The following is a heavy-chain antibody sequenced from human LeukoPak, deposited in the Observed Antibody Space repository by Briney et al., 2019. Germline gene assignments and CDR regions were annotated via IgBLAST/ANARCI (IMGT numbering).Heavy chain of an antibody. J-gene: IGHJ3*02. Sequence: PSETLSLTCIVSGGSMSSYYWSWIRQPPGKGLEWIGYVSYSGSTNYNPSLKSRVTISVDTSKTQFSLKLSSVTAADTAVYYCARGGGYCSSTSCYYDAFDIWGQGTMVTVSS. V-gene: IGHV4-59*12. CDR2: VSYSGST. D-gene: IGHD2-2*01. CDR1: GGSMSSYY. CDR3: ARGGGYCSSTSCYYDAFDI.